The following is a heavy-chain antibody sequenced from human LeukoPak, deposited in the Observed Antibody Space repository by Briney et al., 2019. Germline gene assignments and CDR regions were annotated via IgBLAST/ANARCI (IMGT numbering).Heavy chain of an antibody. Sequence: ASVKVSCKASGYTFTDYYLHWVRQAPGQGLECMGWINRNGETRYSQNFQGRVTMTRDTSINTAYMELSSLTSDDTAVYYCARERESSGPSPLDPWGQGTLVTVSS. J-gene: IGHJ5*02. CDR1: GYTFTDYY. V-gene: IGHV1-2*02. D-gene: IGHD6-19*01. CDR2: INRNGET. CDR3: ARERESSGPSPLDP.